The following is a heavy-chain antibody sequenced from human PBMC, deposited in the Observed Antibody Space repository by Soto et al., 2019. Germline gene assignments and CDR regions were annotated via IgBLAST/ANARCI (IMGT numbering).Heavy chain of an antibody. V-gene: IGHV3-7*01. Sequence: EVQLMESGGGLVQPGGSLRLSCAASGFNFGASWMAWVRQAPGKGLEWVADIKQDGSEKNYVDSVKGRVTISRDDAKNSLYLQMNSLRAEDTPVYYCGRDPFYGAIDYWGLGTLVTVSS. CDR1: GFNFGASW. CDR2: IKQDGSEK. CDR3: GRDPFYGAIDY. D-gene: IGHD3-10*01. J-gene: IGHJ4*02.